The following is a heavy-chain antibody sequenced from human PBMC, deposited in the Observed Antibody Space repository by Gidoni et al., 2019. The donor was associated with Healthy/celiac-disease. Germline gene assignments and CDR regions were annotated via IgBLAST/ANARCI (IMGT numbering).Heavy chain of an antibody. Sequence: QVQLQESGPGLVKPSGTLSLTCAVSGGSISSRNWWSWVRQPPGKGLEWIGEIYHSGSTNYNPSPKSRVTISVDKSKNQFSLKLSSVTAADTAVYYCARTGPLGGDYVFDYWGQGTLVTVSS. V-gene: IGHV4-4*02. CDR2: IYHSGST. CDR3: ARTGPLGGDYVFDY. J-gene: IGHJ4*02. CDR1: GGSISSRNW. D-gene: IGHD4-17*01.